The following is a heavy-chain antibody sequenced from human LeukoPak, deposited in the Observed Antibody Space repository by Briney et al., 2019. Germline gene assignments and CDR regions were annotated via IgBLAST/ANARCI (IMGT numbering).Heavy chain of an antibody. CDR1: GFTFDDYG. CDR3: ARADCSGCTCYLRRSWFDP. Sequence: PGGSLRLSCRDFGFTFDDYGMSWVRQAPGKGLEWVSGINSGGGATFYADYVKGRFTLSRDNDENSLYLQMNSLRAEDTAMYYRARADCSGCTCYLRRSWFDPGGQGTLVTLSS. V-gene: IGHV3-20*04. J-gene: IGHJ5*02. D-gene: IGHD2-15*01. CDR2: INSGGGAT.